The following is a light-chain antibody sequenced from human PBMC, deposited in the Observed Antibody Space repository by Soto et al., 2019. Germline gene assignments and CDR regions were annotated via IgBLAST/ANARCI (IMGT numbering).Light chain of an antibody. J-gene: IGKJ5*01. CDR3: QQLNSYLSIT. Sequence: DIQLTQSPSFLFASVGDRVTITCRASQGISSYLAWYQQKPGKAPKLLIYAASTLQSGVPSRFSGSGSGTEFTLTISSLQPEDFATYYCQQLNSYLSITFGQGTRLEIK. CDR1: QGISSY. V-gene: IGKV1-9*01. CDR2: AAS.